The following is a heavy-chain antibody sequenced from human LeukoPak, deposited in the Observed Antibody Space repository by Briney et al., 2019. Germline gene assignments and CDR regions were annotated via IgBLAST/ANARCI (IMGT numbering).Heavy chain of an antibody. D-gene: IGHD1-26*01. Sequence: SVKVSCKASGSTFSSYAISWVRQAPGQGLEWMGGIIPIFGTANYAQKFQGRVTITTDESTSTAYMELSSLRSEDTAVYYCARDGIGDKRGRTFDYWGQGTLVTVSS. J-gene: IGHJ4*02. CDR3: ARDGIGDKRGRTFDY. CDR2: IIPIFGTA. V-gene: IGHV1-69*05. CDR1: GSTFSSYA.